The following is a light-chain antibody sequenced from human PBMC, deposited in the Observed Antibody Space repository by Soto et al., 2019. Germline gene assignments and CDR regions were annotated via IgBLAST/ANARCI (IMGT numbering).Light chain of an antibody. CDR1: QSVSSSY. CDR2: GAS. Sequence: EIVLTQSPGTLSLSPGERATLSCRASQSVSSSYLAWYQQKPGQAPRLLIYGASSRATGIPDRFSGSGSGTDFTLTISRLEPEDFAVYYCQQRGSWPLFGGGTKVEIK. V-gene: IGKV3D-20*02. CDR3: QQRGSWPL. J-gene: IGKJ4*01.